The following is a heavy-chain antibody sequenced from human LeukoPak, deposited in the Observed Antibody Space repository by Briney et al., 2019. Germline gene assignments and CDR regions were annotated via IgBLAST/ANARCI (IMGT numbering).Heavy chain of an antibody. CDR1: GGTFSSYA. CDR3: ARPTWSGYDYYYYGMDV. V-gene: IGHV1-69*04. CDR2: IIPIFGIA. D-gene: IGHD3-3*01. J-gene: IGHJ6*02. Sequence: SVKVSCKASGGTFSSYAISWVRQAPGQGLEWMGRIIPIFGIANYSQKFQGRVTITADKSTSTAYMELSSLRSEDTAVYYCARPTWSGYDYYYYGMDVWGQGTTVTVSS.